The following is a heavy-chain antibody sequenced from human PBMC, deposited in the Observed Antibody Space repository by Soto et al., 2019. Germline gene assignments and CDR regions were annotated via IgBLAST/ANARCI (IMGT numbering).Heavy chain of an antibody. CDR1: GFIFDDYA. J-gene: IGHJ6*02. Sequence: EVQLVESGGGLVQPGRSLRLSCAASGFIFDDYAMHWVRQAPGKGPEWVAVISGNSGSLGYADSVKGRFTISRDNAKNSLYLQMNRLRAEDTALYYCAKDRYSSSAYYYYGMDAWGQGTTVTVSS. V-gene: IGHV3-9*01. CDR2: ISGNSGSL. CDR3: AKDRYSSSAYYYYGMDA. D-gene: IGHD6-6*01.